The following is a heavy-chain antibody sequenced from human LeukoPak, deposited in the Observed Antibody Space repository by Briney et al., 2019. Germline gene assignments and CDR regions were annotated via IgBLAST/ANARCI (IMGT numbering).Heavy chain of an antibody. CDR2: IYYSGSS. CDR3: AKGMGGKYCTNGLCYYSWFDP. Sequence: SETLSLTCTVSGASNSSHYWSWIRQPPGKGLEWIGYIYYSGSSNYNPSLKSRVTISLDTSKNQFSLKLSSVTAADTAVYYCAKGMGGKYCTNGLCYYSWFDPWGQGTLVTVSS. CDR1: GASNSSHY. J-gene: IGHJ5*02. D-gene: IGHD2-8*01. V-gene: IGHV4-59*11.